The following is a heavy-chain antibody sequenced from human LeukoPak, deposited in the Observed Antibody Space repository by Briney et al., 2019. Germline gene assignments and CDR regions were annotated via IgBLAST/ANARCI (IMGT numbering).Heavy chain of an antibody. D-gene: IGHD3-22*01. CDR2: IYYSGST. V-gene: IGHV4-34*01. CDR1: GGSFSGYY. J-gene: IGHJ4*02. Sequence: SETLSLTCAVYGGSFSGYYWSWIRQPPGKGLEWIGSIYYSGSTYYNPSLKSRVTISVDTSKNQFSLKLSSVTAADTAVYYCARREYYYDSSGYYLFYPFDYWGQGTLVTVSS. CDR3: ARREYYYDSSGYYLFYPFDY.